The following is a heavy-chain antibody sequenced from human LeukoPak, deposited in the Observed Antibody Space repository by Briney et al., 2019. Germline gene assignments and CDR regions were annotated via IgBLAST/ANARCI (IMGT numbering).Heavy chain of an antibody. D-gene: IGHD6-19*01. V-gene: IGHV4-30-4*01. J-gene: IGHJ4*02. CDR1: GGSISSGDYY. Sequence: SETLSLTCTVSGGSISSGDYYWSWIRQPPGKGLEWIGYIYYSGSTYYNPSLKSRVTISVDTPKNQFSLKLSSVTAADTAVYYCARAFDSSVNFDYWGQGTLVTVSS. CDR3: ARAFDSSVNFDY. CDR2: IYYSGST.